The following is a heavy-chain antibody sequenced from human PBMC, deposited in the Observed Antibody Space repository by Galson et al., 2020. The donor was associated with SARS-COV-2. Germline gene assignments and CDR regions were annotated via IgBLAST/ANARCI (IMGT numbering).Heavy chain of an antibody. Sequence: SETLSLTCAVYGGSLGGNYWSWIRQPPGKGLEWIGEINHSGSTNYNPSLKSRVTISVDTSKNQFSLKVSSVIAAYTAVYYCARKGWKVFYYYYGMDVWGQGTTVTVSS. CDR2: INHSGST. D-gene: IGHD1-1*01. V-gene: IGHV4-34*01. J-gene: IGHJ6*02. CDR3: ARKGWKVFYYYYGMDV. CDR1: GGSLGGNY.